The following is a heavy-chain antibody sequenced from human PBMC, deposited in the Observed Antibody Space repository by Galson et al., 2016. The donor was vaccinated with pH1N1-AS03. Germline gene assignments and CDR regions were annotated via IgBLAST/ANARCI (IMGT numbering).Heavy chain of an antibody. J-gene: IGHJ3*02. CDR3: TTDDYGDYRGTGAGTNDAFDM. CDR2: IKNRENGRTT. V-gene: IGHV3-15*01. D-gene: IGHD4-17*01. CDR1: GFTFSTYC. Sequence: SLRLSCAASGFTFSTYCMSWVRQAPGKGLEWVGLIKNRENGRTTDYAAPVKGRFTISRDDSKNTLYLQMNSLKTEDTAVYYCTTDDYGDYRGTGAGTNDAFDMWGQGTMVTVSS.